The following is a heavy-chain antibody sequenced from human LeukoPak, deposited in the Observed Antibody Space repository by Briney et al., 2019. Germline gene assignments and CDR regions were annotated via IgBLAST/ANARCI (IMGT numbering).Heavy chain of an antibody. V-gene: IGHV1-8*01. CDR3: ARNSFDIVVVPAAPLFDY. CDR1: GYTFTSYD. CDR2: MNPNSGNT. Sequence: ASVKVSCKASGYTFTSYDINWVRQATGQGLEWMGWMNPNSGNTGYAQKFQGRVTMTRNTSISTAYMELSSLRSDDTAVYYCARNSFDIVVVPAAPLFDYWGQGTLVTVSS. D-gene: IGHD2-2*01. J-gene: IGHJ4*02.